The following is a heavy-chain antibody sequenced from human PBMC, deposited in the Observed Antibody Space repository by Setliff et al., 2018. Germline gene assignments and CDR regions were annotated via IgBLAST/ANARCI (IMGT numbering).Heavy chain of an antibody. J-gene: IGHJ4*02. CDR3: ARAGSAVAGRKGVFEY. Sequence: GASVKVSCKASGGTLSGYAFSWVRQAPGQGLEWMGTSNTGGGSASIVDQFQGRVTVTRDTSTSTLYMELSSLISEDTAVYYCARAGSAVAGRKGVFEYWGQGSLVTVSS. CDR2: SNTGGGSA. D-gene: IGHD6-13*01. V-gene: IGHV1-46*01. CDR1: GGTLSGYA.